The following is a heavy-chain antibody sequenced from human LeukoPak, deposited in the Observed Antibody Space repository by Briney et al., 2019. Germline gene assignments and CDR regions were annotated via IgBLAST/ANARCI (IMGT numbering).Heavy chain of an antibody. D-gene: IGHD1-20*01. CDR1: GFTVSSNY. V-gene: IGHV3-66*01. CDR2: IYSGGST. CDR3: ARDRRYNWNDDGGWGAYYYYGMDV. Sequence: PGGSLRLSCAASGFTVSSNYMSWVRQAPGKGLERVSVIYSGGSTYYADSVKGRFTISRDNSKNTLYLQMNSLRAEDTAVYYCARDRRYNWNDDGGWGAYYYYGMDVWGQGTTVTVSS. J-gene: IGHJ6*02.